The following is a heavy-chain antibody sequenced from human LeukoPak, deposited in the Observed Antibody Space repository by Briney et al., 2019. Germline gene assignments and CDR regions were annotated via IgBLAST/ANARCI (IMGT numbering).Heavy chain of an antibody. CDR1: GASISSSNW. CDR2: IYHSGNT. V-gene: IGHV4-4*02. CDR3: ARDRGIASTGDTLDY. J-gene: IGHJ4*02. Sequence: SETLPLTCAVSGASISSSNWWTWVRQPPGKGLEWIGEIYHSGNTNSNPSLKSRVTISVDKSKNHFSLELSSVTAADTAVYYCARDRGIASTGDTLDYWGPGTLVTVSS. D-gene: IGHD6-13*01.